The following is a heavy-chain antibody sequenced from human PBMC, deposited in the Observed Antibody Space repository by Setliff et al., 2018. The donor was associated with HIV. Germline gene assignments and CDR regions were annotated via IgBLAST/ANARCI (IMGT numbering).Heavy chain of an antibody. D-gene: IGHD4-17*01. CDR1: GYTFTTYG. CDR2: IIPTFTRA. CDR3: ARSVHSLYGDYATYFDP. V-gene: IGHV1-69*05. Sequence: ASVKVSCKASGYTFTTYGISWVRQAPGQGLEWMGGIIPTFTRANYAQKFQARVIITTDKSTSTAFMELTSLTSEDTAVYYCARSVHSLYGDYATYFDPWGQGTQVTVSS. J-gene: IGHJ5*02.